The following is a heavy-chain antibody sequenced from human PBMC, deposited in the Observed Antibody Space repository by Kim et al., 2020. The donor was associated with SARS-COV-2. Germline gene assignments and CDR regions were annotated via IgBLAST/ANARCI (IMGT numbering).Heavy chain of an antibody. CDR1: GFTFSSYG. Sequence: GGSLRLSCAASGFTFSSYGMHWVRQAPGKGLEWVAVISYDGSNKYYADSVKGRFTISRDNSKNTLYLQMNSLRAEDTAVYYCAKGAYSSGWYYFDYWGQGTLVTVSS. V-gene: IGHV3-30*18. J-gene: IGHJ4*02. CDR2: ISYDGSNK. CDR3: AKGAYSSGWYYFDY. D-gene: IGHD6-19*01.